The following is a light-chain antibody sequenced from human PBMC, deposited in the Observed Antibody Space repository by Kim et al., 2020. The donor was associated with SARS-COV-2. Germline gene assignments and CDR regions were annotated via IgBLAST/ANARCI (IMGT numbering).Light chain of an antibody. CDR3: SAWDSSLSAWV. Sequence: QNARLTCPGNRANVGHQGVAWRQQHQGHATKLVSFRSNNRPSGISERFSASRSGNTAYLTITGLQPEDEADYYCSAWDSSLSAWVFGGGTKLTVL. CDR2: RSN. CDR1: RANVGHQG. V-gene: IGLV10-54*04. J-gene: IGLJ3*02.